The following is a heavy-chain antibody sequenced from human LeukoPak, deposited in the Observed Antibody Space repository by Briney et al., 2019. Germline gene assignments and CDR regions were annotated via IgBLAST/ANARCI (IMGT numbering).Heavy chain of an antibody. V-gene: IGHV3-23*01. CDR3: AKDRGSYYYDSSGYYSFFDY. CDR1: GFTFSVYA. J-gene: IGHJ4*02. D-gene: IGHD3-22*01. CDR2: LSVSGGST. Sequence: GGSLRLSCAASGFTFSVYAMTWVRQAPGKGLEWVSALSVSGGSTYYADSVKGRFTISRDNSKNTLFLQMNSLRAEDTAVYYCAKDRGSYYYDSSGYYSFFDYWGQGTLVTVSS.